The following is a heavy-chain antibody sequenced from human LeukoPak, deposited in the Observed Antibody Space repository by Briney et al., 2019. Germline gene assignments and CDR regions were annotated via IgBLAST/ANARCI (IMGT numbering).Heavy chain of an antibody. Sequence: ASVKVSCMASGYTFTSYDINWVRQATGQGLEWMGWMNPNSGNTGYAQKFQGRVSMTRDTSISTAYMELSSLRSEDTAIYYCARAACDLDYWGQGTLVTVSS. CDR3: ARAACDLDY. CDR2: MNPNSGNT. CDR1: GYTFTSYD. V-gene: IGHV1-8*01. J-gene: IGHJ4*02.